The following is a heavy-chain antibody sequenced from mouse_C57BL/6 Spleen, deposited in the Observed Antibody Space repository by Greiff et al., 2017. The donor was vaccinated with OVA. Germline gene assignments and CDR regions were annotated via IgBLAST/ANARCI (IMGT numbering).Heavy chain of an antibody. J-gene: IGHJ1*03. CDR1: GFSLTSYG. V-gene: IGHV2-2*01. Sequence: VQLQQSGPGLVQPSQSLSITCTVSGFSLTSYGVHWVRQSPGKGLEWLGVIWSGGSTDYNAAFISRLSISKDNSKSQVFFKMNSLQADDTAIYYCARSFRYYYGSYWYFDVWGTGTTVTVSS. CDR3: ARSFRYYYGSYWYFDV. D-gene: IGHD1-1*01. CDR2: IWSGGST.